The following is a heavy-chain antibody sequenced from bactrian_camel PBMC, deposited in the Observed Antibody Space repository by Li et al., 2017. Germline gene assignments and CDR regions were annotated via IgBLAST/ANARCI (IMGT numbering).Heavy chain of an antibody. CDR3: AAVRRYGPCFAGWPTSEKFTD. CDR1: GITASTSC. Sequence: HVQLVESGGGSVQAGGSLRLSCIAFGITASTSCMAWFRQGPRNGREVVAAIDSGGSTTYADSVKGRFTISQGSAKNAVYLRMNDLKPEDTGAYKCAAVRRYGPCFAGWPTSEKFTDWGPGTQVTVS. V-gene: IGHV3S53*01. J-gene: IGHJ4*01. CDR2: IDSGGST. D-gene: IGHD5*01.